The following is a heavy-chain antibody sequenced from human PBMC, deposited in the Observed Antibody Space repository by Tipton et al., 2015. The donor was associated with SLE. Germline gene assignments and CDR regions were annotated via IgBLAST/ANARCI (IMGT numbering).Heavy chain of an antibody. CDR2: IYYSGST. V-gene: IGHV4-31*03. CDR3: ARGGASVLIRNCYFDY. J-gene: IGHJ4*01. Sequence: TLSLTCSVSGASISSGAIYWSWFRHHPGKGLEWIGSIYYSGSTYYNPSLKSRVSISVDTSKNQFFLNLHSVTAADTAVYYCARGGASVLIRNCYFDYWGQGSLVTVSS. CDR1: GASISSGAIY. D-gene: IGHD2-8*01.